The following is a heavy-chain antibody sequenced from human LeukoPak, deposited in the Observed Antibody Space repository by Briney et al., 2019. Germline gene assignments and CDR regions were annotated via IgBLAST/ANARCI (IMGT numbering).Heavy chain of an antibody. CDR2: ISRSCSTK. CDR3: ARGGGYYDILTESRYYMDV. J-gene: IGHJ6*03. CDR1: GFTFSDYN. Sequence: GGSLRLSCAASGFTFSDYNMRWIRQAPGKGLEWVSSISRSCSTKYYADSVKGRFTISRDNAKNSLFLQMNSLRAEDTAVYYCARGGGYYDILTESRYYMDVWGKGTTVTISS. V-gene: IGHV3-11*01. D-gene: IGHD3-9*01.